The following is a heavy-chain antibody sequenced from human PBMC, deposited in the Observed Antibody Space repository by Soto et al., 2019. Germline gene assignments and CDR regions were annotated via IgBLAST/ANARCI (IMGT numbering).Heavy chain of an antibody. Sequence: QVQLVQSGAEVKKPGASVKVSCKASGYTFTSYGISWVRQAPGQGLEGMGWISAYNGNTNYAQKLQGRVTMTTDTPTRTAYMELRSLRSVDPAVYYCARDYYYGSGGAYWGQGTLVTVSS. V-gene: IGHV1-18*01. J-gene: IGHJ4*02. CDR1: GYTFTSYG. CDR2: ISAYNGNT. CDR3: ARDYYYGSGGAY. D-gene: IGHD3-10*01.